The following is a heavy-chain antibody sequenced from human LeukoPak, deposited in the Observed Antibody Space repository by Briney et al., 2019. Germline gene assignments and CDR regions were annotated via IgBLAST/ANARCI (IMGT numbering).Heavy chain of an antibody. CDR3: ATNILVRDIINWFDP. D-gene: IGHD3-10*01. Sequence: ASVKVSCKASGYTFTSYYMHWVRQAPGQGLGWMGWINPNSGGTNYAQKFQGRVIMTRDTSTGTAYMELSSLRYDDAAVYYCATNILVRDIINWFDPWGQGTLVTVSS. CDR1: GYTFTSYY. CDR2: INPNSGGT. V-gene: IGHV1-2*02. J-gene: IGHJ5*02.